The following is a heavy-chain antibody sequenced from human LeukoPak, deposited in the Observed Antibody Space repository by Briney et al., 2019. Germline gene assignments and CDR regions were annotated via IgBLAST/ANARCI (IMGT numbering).Heavy chain of an antibody. Sequence: GGSLRLSCAASGFTFSTYAVNWVRQAPGKGLEWVSAITGSGGATYYADSVKGRFTISRDNSKNTLYLQMNSLRAEDTAVYYCAKYFEMGATRFDYWGQGTLVTVSS. D-gene: IGHD1-26*01. CDR2: ITGSGGAT. J-gene: IGHJ4*02. CDR3: AKYFEMGATRFDY. V-gene: IGHV3-23*01. CDR1: GFTFSTYA.